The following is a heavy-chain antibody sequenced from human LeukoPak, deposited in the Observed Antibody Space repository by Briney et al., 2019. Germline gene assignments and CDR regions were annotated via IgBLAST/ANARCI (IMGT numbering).Heavy chain of an antibody. CDR3: ARVTWFGETANHYGMDV. D-gene: IGHD3-10*01. Sequence: SETLSLTCNVSGDSLRSHYWSWFRQPPGKGLEWIGHIYYTGTTNYNPSPKSRISIAVDTSKMQFSLKLTSVTAADAAMYYCARVTWFGETANHYGMDVWGQGTTVTVSS. J-gene: IGHJ6*02. V-gene: IGHV4-59*08. CDR2: IYYTGTT. CDR1: GDSLRSHY.